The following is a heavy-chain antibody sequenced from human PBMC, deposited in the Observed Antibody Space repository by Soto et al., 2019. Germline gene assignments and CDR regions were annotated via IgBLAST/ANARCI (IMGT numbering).Heavy chain of an antibody. CDR3: ARTSAVAGNYGMDV. CDR2: IYSGGST. J-gene: IGHJ6*02. D-gene: IGHD6-19*01. Sequence: GGSLRLSCASSGFTVISNYMSWVRQAPGKGLEWVSVIYSGGSTYYADSVKGRFTISRDNSKNTLYLQMNSLRAEDTAVYYCARTSAVAGNYGMDVWGQGTTVTVSS. V-gene: IGHV3-53*01. CDR1: GFTVISNY.